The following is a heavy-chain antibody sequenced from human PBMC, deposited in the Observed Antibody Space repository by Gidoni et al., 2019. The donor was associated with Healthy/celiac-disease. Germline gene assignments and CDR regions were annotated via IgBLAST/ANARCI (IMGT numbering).Heavy chain of an antibody. Sequence: EVQLVESGGGVVRPGGSLSLSCSTSGFAFDDYGMSWVRQAPGKGLEWVSGINWNGGSTGYADSVKGRFTNSRDNVKNSLYLQMNSLRAEDTALYYWARVGYFDWLFRGASDYWGQGTLVTVSS. CDR1: GFAFDDYG. CDR3: ARVGYFDWLFRGASDY. CDR2: INWNGGST. J-gene: IGHJ4*02. V-gene: IGHV3-20*04. D-gene: IGHD3-9*01.